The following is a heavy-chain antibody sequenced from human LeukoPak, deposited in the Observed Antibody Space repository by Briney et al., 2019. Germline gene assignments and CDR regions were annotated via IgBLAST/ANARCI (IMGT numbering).Heavy chain of an antibody. CDR1: GFTFSSYA. V-gene: IGHV3-23*01. J-gene: IGHJ4*02. Sequence: GGSLRLSCAASGFTFSSYAMSWVRQAPGKGLEWVSAISGSGGSTYYADSVKGRFTISRDNARNSLYLQMNSLRAEDTALYYCAKDPSSSWYNPAFDYWGQGTLVTVSS. CDR2: ISGSGGST. D-gene: IGHD6-13*01. CDR3: AKDPSSSWYNPAFDY.